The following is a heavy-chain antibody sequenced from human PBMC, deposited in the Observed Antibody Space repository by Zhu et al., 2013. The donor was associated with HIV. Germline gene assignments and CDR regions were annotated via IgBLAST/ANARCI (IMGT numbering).Heavy chain of an antibody. Sequence: QVQLQQWGAGLLKPSETLSLTCAVYGGSFSGYYWSWIRQPPGKGLEWIGEINHSGNTNYNPSLKSRVTISVDTSKNQFSLKLTSVTAADTAVYYCARGGDFXDSSAGYFDSWGQGPCSPSPQ. CDR1: GGSFSGYY. CDR2: INHSGNT. D-gene: IGHD3-22*01. J-gene: IGHJ4*02. V-gene: IGHV4-34*01. CDR3: ARGGDFXDSSAGYFDS.